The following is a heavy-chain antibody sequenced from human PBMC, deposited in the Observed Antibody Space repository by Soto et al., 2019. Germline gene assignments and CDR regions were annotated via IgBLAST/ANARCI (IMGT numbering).Heavy chain of an antibody. CDR1: GGSISSGGYY. CDR3: ARDRIGSGYVFDP. CDR2: IYYSGST. V-gene: IGHV4-31*03. J-gene: IGHJ5*02. Sequence: QVQLQESGPGLVKPSQTLSLTCTVSGGSISSGGYYWSWIRQHPGKGLEWIGYIYYSGSTYYNPSLKSRVTISVDTSKNQFSMKLSSVTAADTAVYYCARDRIGSGYVFDPWGQGTLVTVSS. D-gene: IGHD3-22*01.